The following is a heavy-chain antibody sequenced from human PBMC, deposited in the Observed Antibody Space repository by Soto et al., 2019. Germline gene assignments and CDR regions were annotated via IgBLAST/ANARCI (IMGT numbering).Heavy chain of an antibody. CDR3: VKGSSTSRPYYFDY. CDR2: ISGSGGGT. V-gene: IGHV3-23*01. D-gene: IGHD2-2*01. Sequence: GSLRLSCAASGFTFSSYAMSWVRQAPAKGLDWVSAISGSGGGTYYADSVKGRFTISRDNSENTLYLQMNSLRAEDTAVYFCVKGSSTSRPYYFDYWARGALVTVSS. J-gene: IGHJ4*02. CDR1: GFTFSSYA.